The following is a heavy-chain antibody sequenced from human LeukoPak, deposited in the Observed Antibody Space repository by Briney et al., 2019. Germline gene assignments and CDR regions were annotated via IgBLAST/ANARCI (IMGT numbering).Heavy chain of an antibody. CDR2: INTNTGNP. CDR3: ARSKWQWLHFSDY. CDR1: GYTFTSYG. J-gene: IGHJ4*02. D-gene: IGHD6-19*01. Sequence: ASVKVSCKASGYTFTSYGISWVRQAPGQGLEWMGWINTNTGNPTYAQGFTGRFVFSLDTSVSTAYLQISSLKAEDTAVYYCARSKWQWLHFSDYWGQGTLVTVSS. V-gene: IGHV7-4-1*02.